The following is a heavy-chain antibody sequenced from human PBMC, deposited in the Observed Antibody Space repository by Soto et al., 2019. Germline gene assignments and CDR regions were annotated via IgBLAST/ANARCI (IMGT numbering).Heavy chain of an antibody. J-gene: IGHJ6*02. V-gene: IGHV3-9*01. CDR3: AKDRNSGSDSYGLDV. Sequence: GGSLRLSCAVSGLTFDDYAMHWVRQAPGKGLEWVSGISLNSVNRGYADSVKGRFTISRDNAKNSLYLQMNSLRVEDTALYYCAKDRNSGSDSYGLDVWGQGTTVTVSS. CDR1: GLTFDDYA. CDR2: ISLNSVNR. D-gene: IGHD1-26*01.